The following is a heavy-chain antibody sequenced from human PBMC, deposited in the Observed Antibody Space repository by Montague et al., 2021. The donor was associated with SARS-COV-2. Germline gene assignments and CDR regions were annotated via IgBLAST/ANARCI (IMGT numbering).Heavy chain of an antibody. D-gene: IGHD3-10*01. V-gene: IGHV3-21*01. CDR3: ARSHELWFGEYPQGPGAFDI. CDR2: ISSSSSYI. J-gene: IGHJ3*02. Sequence: RLSCASSGFTFSSHSMNWVRQAPGKGLEWVSSISSSSSYIYYADSVKGRFTISRDNAKNSLYLQMNSLRAKDTAVYYCARSHELWFGEYPQGPGAFDIWGQGTMVTVSS. CDR1: GFTFSSHS.